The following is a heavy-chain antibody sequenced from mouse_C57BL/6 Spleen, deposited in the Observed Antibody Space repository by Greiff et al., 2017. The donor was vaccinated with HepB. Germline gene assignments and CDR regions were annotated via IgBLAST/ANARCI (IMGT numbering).Heavy chain of an antibody. Sequence: QVQLQQSGAELMKPGASVKLSCKAPGYTFTGYWIEWVKQRPGHGLEWIGEILPGSGSTNYNEKFKGKATFTADTSSNTAYMQLSSLTTEDSAIYYCAREERQLRDGPFAYWGQGTLVTVSA. CDR1: GYTFTGYW. V-gene: IGHV1-9*01. CDR3: AREERQLRDGPFAY. CDR2: ILPGSGST. D-gene: IGHD3-2*02. J-gene: IGHJ3*01.